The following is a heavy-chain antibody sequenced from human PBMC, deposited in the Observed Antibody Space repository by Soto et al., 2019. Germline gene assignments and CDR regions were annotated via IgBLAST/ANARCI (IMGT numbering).Heavy chain of an antibody. J-gene: IGHJ3*02. CDR3: ARSPHFDILAVPTGPLDI. CDR1: GGSFSGYY. Sequence: QTLSLTCAVYGGSFSGYYWSWIRQPPGKALEWLALIDWDDDKYYSTSLKTRLTISKDTSKTQVVLTMTNMDPVDTATYYCARSPHFDILAVPTGPLDIWGQGTIVTVSS. D-gene: IGHD3-9*01. CDR2: IDWDDDK. V-gene: IGHV2-70*01.